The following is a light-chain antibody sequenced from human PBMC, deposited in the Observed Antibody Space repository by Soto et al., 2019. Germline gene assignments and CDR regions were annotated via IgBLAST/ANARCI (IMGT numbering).Light chain of an antibody. CDR2: DAS. Sequence: EIVLTQSPGTLSLSPGESATLSCRASQSVSDNSLAWYQQISGQAPRLVVYDASDSASGIPDRFSGSGSETDFTLTISKLEPEDFAVYYCHQYGTSPYTFGQGTRLESK. J-gene: IGKJ2*01. CDR3: HQYGTSPYT. V-gene: IGKV3-20*01. CDR1: QSVSDNS.